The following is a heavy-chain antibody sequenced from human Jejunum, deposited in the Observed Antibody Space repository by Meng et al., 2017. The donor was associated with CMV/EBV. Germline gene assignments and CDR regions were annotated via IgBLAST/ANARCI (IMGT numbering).Heavy chain of an antibody. CDR3: ARGRRNEPLFDY. CDR2: LIVVFDKT. D-gene: IGHD1-14*01. Sequence: GQWVQSGAYVEEPGPSVKAACKTSGGSFSTHTFRWVRQAPGQGLEWMGGLIVVFDKTKDEPRFQDRVTFTADESTSTAYMELSSLTFDDTAVYFCARGRRNEPLFDYWGQGTLVTVSS. J-gene: IGHJ4*02. CDR1: GGSFSTHT. V-gene: IGHV1-69*13.